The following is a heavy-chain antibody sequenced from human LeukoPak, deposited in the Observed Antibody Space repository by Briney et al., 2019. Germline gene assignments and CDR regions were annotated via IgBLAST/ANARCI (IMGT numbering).Heavy chain of an antibody. J-gene: IGHJ5*02. CDR1: GGSISSGGYY. D-gene: IGHD3-3*01. V-gene: IGHV4-31*03. CDR2: IYYSGST. Sequence: PSETLSLTSTVSGGSISSGGYYWSWIRQHPGKGLEWIGYIYYSGSTYYNPSLKSRVTISVDTSKNQFSLKLSSVTAADTAVYYCARDHYDFAGFGRLGWFDPWGQGTLVTVSS. CDR3: ARDHYDFAGFGRLGWFDP.